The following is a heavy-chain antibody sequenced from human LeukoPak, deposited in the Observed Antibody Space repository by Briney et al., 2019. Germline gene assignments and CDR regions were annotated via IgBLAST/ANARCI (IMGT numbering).Heavy chain of an antibody. CDR2: IIGSSGDT. V-gene: IGHV3-23*01. D-gene: IGHD5-12*01. CDR3: AKGAYDYIAMGYFDD. CDR1: GFRFSNFA. J-gene: IGHJ4*02. Sequence: LSGGSLRLSCAASGFRFSNFAMSWVRQAPGKGLEWASLIIGSSGDTLYADSVKGRFTISRDISKNRLYLQMNSLRAEGTALYYCAKGAYDYIAMGYFDDWGQGTLVTVSS.